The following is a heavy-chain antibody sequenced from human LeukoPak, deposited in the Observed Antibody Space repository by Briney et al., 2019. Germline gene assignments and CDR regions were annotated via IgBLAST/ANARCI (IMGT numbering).Heavy chain of an antibody. CDR3: ATGHSYGYDY. V-gene: IGHV3-74*01. D-gene: IGHD5-18*01. CDR1: GLTFSDFW. CDR2: VKGDGRTT. Sequence: PGGSLRLSCAASGLTFSDFWMHWVRQPPGKGLVWVALVKGDGRTTIYADSLKGRFTISRDNAKNTLYLQMNSLRADDSGVYYCATGHSYGYDYWGQGVLVTVSS. J-gene: IGHJ4*02.